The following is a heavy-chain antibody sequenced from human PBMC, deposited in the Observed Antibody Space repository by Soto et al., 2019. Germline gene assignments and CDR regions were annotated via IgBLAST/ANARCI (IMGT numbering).Heavy chain of an antibody. CDR1: GGSFSNYA. D-gene: IGHD6-6*01. V-gene: IGHV1-69*01. CDR3: ARTEQLVLPFYLDY. Sequence: QVHLVQSGAEVKKPGSSVKVSCKAFGGSFSNYAFSWVRQAPGQGLEWMGDIIPVFGRANYAQKFQGRVTITADVSTTTAYMELSSLRSADTAVYFCARTEQLVLPFYLDYWGQGTLVTVSS. J-gene: IGHJ4*02. CDR2: IIPVFGRA.